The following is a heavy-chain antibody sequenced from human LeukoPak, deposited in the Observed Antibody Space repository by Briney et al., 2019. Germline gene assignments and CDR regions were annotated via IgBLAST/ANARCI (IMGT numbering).Heavy chain of an antibody. CDR1: GGSFSGYY. D-gene: IGHD3-22*01. V-gene: IGHV4-34*01. J-gene: IGHJ5*02. CDR3: ARGPWNYYDSSGYYPRHNWFDP. CDR2: INHSGST. Sequence: PSETLSLTCAVYGGSFSGYYWSWIRQPPGKGLEWIGEINHSGSTNYNPSLKSRVTISVDTSKNQFSLKLSSVTAADTAVYYCARGPWNYYDSSGYYPRHNWFDPWGQGTLVTVSS.